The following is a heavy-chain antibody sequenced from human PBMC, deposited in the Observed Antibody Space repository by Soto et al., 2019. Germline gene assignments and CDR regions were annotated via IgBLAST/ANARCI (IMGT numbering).Heavy chain of an antibody. D-gene: IGHD1-1*01. CDR1: GVSISSYC. CDR3: ARVWTFHWYFDL. CDR2: IYYSGST. Sequence: SETLSLTCTVSGVSISSYCWSWIRQPPGKGLEWIGYIYYSGSTNYNPSLKSRVTISVDTSKNQSSLKLSSVTAADTAVYYCARVWTFHWYFDLWGRGTLVTVSS. J-gene: IGHJ2*01. V-gene: IGHV4-59*01.